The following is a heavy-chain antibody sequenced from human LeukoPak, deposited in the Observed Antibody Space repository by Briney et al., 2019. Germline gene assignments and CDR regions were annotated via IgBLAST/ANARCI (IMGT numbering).Heavy chain of an antibody. Sequence: SETLSLTCAVSAGSISRSSYYWGWIRQPPGKGLEYIGNIYYSGSTDYNPSLKSRVTISVDMSKDQFSLKLSSATAADTAVVYCARQAAETHVYWGRSTRDSVS. D-gene: IGHD5-24*01. CDR1: AGSISRSSYY. J-gene: IGHJ1*01. CDR3: ARQAAETHVY. CDR2: IYYSGST. V-gene: IGHV4-39*01.